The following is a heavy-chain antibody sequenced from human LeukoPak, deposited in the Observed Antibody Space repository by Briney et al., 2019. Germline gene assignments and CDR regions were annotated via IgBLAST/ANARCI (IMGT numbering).Heavy chain of an antibody. V-gene: IGHV3-53*01. CDR1: GFTVRDTY. Sequence: GGSLRLSCAVSGFTVRDTYMSWVRQAPGKGLEWVSVIFGTGSTYYADSVKGRFIISRDKFKNTLYLQMNSLKAEDTAVYYCAKDIRPNSELPFDYWGQGTLVTVSS. D-gene: IGHD1-26*01. J-gene: IGHJ4*02. CDR2: IFGTGST. CDR3: AKDIRPNSELPFDY.